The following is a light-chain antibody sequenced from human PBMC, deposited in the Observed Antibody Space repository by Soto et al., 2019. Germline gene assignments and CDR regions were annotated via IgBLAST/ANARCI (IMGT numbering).Light chain of an antibody. CDR3: QQYGNAPLT. V-gene: IGKV3-20*01. J-gene: IGKJ4*01. CDR1: QSVRSS. Sequence: EVVMTQSPCTLSVSPGERATLFCRASQSVRSSLAWYQQKPGQAPRLLIYDASSRATGISDRFSGSGSGTDFSLTIRRVEPEDLAVYYCQQYGNAPLTFGGGTKVDIK. CDR2: DAS.